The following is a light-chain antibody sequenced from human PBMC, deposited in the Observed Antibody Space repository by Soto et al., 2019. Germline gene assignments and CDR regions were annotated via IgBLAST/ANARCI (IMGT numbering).Light chain of an antibody. Sequence: SVLSQPASVSGSPGQSITISCTGTSADVGGYDFVSWYQQHPGKPPQLIIYEVSNRPSGVSNRFSGSKSGNTASLTISGLQAEDEADYYCSSYTSSRTPYVFGTGTKVTVL. CDR1: SADVGGYDF. CDR3: SSYTSSRTPYV. J-gene: IGLJ1*01. CDR2: EVS. V-gene: IGLV2-14*01.